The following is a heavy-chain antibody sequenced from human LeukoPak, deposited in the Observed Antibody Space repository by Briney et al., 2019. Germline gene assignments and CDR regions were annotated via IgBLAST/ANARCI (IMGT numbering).Heavy chain of an antibody. CDR2: ISGSGGST. Sequence: GGSLRLSCAASGFTFSRYWMSWVRQAPGKGLEWVSAISGSGGSTYYADSVKGRFTISRDNSKNTLYLQMNSLRAEDTAVYYCAKSPRYSSGQGDYWGQGTLVTVSS. J-gene: IGHJ4*02. CDR1: GFTFSRYW. D-gene: IGHD6-19*01. V-gene: IGHV3-23*01. CDR3: AKSPRYSSGQGDY.